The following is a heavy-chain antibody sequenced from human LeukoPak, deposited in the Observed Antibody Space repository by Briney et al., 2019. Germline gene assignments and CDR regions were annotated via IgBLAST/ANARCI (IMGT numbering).Heavy chain of an antibody. CDR2: ISGSGVIT. J-gene: IGHJ4*02. CDR1: GFTFSSHG. D-gene: IGHD5-12*01. Sequence: GGSLRLSCGASGFTFSSHGMNWVRQAPGKGREWVSGISGSGVITYYADSVKGRFTISRDNSKNTLDLQMNSLRAEDTAVYYCAKDDAWVRYQDWGQGTLVTVSS. CDR3: AKDDAWVRYQD. V-gene: IGHV3-23*01.